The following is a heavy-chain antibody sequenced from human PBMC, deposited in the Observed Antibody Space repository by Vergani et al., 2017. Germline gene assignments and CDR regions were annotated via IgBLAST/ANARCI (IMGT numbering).Heavy chain of an antibody. Sequence: QVQLVESGGGLVKPGGSLRLPCAASGFTFSDYYMSWIRQAPGKGLEGVSYISCSCSTIYYADSGKGRFTISRDNAKNSLYLQMNSLRAEDTAVYYCARDRVPAAEGRWFDPWGQGTLVTVSS. V-gene: IGHV3-11*01. D-gene: IGHD2-2*01. CDR1: GFTFSDYY. CDR2: ISCSCSTI. CDR3: ARDRVPAAEGRWFDP. J-gene: IGHJ5*02.